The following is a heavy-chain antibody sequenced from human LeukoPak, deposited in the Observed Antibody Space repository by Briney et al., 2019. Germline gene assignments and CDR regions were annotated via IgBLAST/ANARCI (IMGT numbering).Heavy chain of an antibody. V-gene: IGHV3-30-3*01. J-gene: IGHJ4*02. D-gene: IGHD5-18*01. CDR3: ANTRQGY. Sequence: PGGSLRLSCAASGFTFSSYAMHWVRQAPGKGLEWVAVISYDGSNKYYADSVKGRFTISRDNSKNTLYLQMNSLRAEDTAVYYCANTRQGYWGQGTLVTVSS. CDR2: ISYDGSNK. CDR1: GFTFSSYA.